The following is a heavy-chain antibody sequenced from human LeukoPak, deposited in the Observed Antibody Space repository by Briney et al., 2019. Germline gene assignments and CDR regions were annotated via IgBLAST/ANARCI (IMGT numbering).Heavy chain of an antibody. CDR3: ARGVDERYYYYYGMDD. CDR1: SGSKSSYY. D-gene: IGHD2-15*01. V-gene: IGHV4-59*07. CDR2: IYYSGST. J-gene: IGHJ6*02. Sequence: SDTLSLTCTVTSGSKSSYYWGGIRQPPGKGRDWSRNIYYSGSTNYNPSLKSRVTISVDTSKNQFSLKLSSVTAADTAVYYCARGVDERYYYYYGMDDWGQGTTVTVSS.